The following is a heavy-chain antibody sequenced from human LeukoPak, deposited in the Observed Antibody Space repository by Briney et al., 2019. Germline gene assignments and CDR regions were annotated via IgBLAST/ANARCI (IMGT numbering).Heavy chain of an antibody. V-gene: IGHV1-18*01. J-gene: IGHJ4*02. CDR2: ISVYNANA. D-gene: IGHD6-13*01. CDR1: GYTFTSYD. CDR3: ARGTSSSSWYLGY. Sequence: GASVKASCKASGYTFTSYDINWVRQAPGQGLEWMGWISVYNANANYAQKLQGRVTMTTDTSTSTAYMELRSLRSDDTAVYYCARGTSSSSWYLGYWGQGTLVTVSS.